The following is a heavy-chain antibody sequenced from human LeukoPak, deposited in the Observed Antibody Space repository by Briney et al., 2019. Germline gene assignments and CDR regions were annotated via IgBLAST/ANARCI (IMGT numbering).Heavy chain of an antibody. CDR2: ISSSGSTI. V-gene: IGHV3-48*03. J-gene: IGHJ3*02. CDR3: ARDWAISVIGYSYVDAFDI. CDR1: GFTFSSYE. Sequence: GGSLRLSCAASGFTFSSYEMNWVRQAPGKGLEWVSYISSSGSTIYYADSVKGRFTISRDNAKNSLYLQMNSLRAEDTAVYYCARDWAISVIGYSYVDAFDIWGQGTMVTVSS. D-gene: IGHD5-24*01.